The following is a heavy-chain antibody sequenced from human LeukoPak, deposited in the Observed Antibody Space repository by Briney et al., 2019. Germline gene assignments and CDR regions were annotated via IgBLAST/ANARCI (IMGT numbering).Heavy chain of an antibody. V-gene: IGHV1-2*02. CDR3: ARDRSGIDY. Sequence: ASVTVSCKASGYTFTGYYMHWVRQAPGQGLEWMGWINPNSGGTNYAQKFQGRVTMTRDTSISTAYMELNRLRSDDTAVYYCARDRSGIDYWGQGTLVTVSS. CDR2: INPNSGGT. CDR1: GYTFTGYY. J-gene: IGHJ4*02.